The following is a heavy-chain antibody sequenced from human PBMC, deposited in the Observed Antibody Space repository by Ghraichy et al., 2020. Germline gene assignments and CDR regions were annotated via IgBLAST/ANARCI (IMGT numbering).Heavy chain of an antibody. J-gene: IGHJ4*02. D-gene: IGHD6-19*01. CDR3: ASDSTARSVAGS. V-gene: IGHV3-21*01. Sequence: GESLNISCAASGFTFSSYSMNWVRQASGKGLEWVSSISSSSSYIYYADSVKGRFTISRDNAKNSLYLQMNSLRAEDTAVYYCASDSTARSVAGSWGQGTLVTVSS. CDR1: GFTFSSYS. CDR2: ISSSSSYI.